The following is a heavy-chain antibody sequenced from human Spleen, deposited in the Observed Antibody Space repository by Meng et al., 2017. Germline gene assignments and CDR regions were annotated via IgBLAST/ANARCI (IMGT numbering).Heavy chain of an antibody. CDR2: MNEDGTTI. V-gene: IGHV3-74*01. CDR1: GFTVSSFW. D-gene: IGHD2-21*01. CDR3: VRDFGGNSDY. Sequence: EVPVVESGGGLVQPGGSLGLSCAASGFTVSSFWMHWVRQPPGKGLVWVSRMNEDGTTINYADSVQGRFTISRDSARNTLYLQMNTLRVEDTAIYYCVRDFGGNSDYWGQGTLVTVSS. J-gene: IGHJ4*02.